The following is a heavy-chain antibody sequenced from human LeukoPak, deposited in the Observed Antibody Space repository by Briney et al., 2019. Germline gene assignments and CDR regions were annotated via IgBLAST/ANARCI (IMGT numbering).Heavy chain of an antibody. CDR3: ATDRDSGSYYAFDY. Sequence: ASVKISYKVSGYTFTDYYMHWVQQAPGKGLEWMGLVDPADGETIYAEKFQGRVTVTADTSTDTAYMELSSLRSEDTAAYYCATDRDSGSYYAFDYWGQGTLVTVSS. J-gene: IGHJ4*02. D-gene: IGHD1-26*01. V-gene: IGHV1-69-2*01. CDR1: GYTFTDYY. CDR2: VDPADGET.